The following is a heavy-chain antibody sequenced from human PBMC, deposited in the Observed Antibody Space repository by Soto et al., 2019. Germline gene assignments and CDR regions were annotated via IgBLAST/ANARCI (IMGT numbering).Heavy chain of an antibody. CDR3: AAHRKTSPDLRYYYYYMDV. J-gene: IGHJ6*03. V-gene: IGHV4-34*01. CDR1: GGSFSGYY. Sequence: SETLSLTCAVYGGSFSGYYWSWIRQPPGKGLEWIGEINHSGSTNYNPSLKSRVTISVDTSKNQFSLKLSSVTAADTAVYYCAAHRKTSPDLRYYYYYMDVWGKGTTVTVSS. D-gene: IGHD3-3*01. CDR2: INHSGST.